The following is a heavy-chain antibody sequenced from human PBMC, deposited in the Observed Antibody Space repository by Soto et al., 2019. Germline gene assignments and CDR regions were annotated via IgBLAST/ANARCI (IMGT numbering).Heavy chain of an antibody. J-gene: IGHJ6*02. D-gene: IGHD2-15*01. CDR3: ARGGDYSEYYYYYGMDV. V-gene: IGHV3-11*06. CDR1: GFTFSEYC. CDR2: ISSSSSYT. Sequence: QVQLVESGGGLVKPGGSLRLSCAASGFTFSEYCMSWIRQAPGKGLEWVSYISSSSSYTNYADSVKGRFTISRDNAKNSLYLQMNSLRAEDTAVYYCARGGDYSEYYYYYGMDVWGQGTTVTVSS.